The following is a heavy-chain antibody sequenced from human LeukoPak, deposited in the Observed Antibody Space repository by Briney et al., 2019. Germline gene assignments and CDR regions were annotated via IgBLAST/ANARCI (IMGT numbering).Heavy chain of an antibody. V-gene: IGHV3-23*01. J-gene: IGHJ4*02. D-gene: IGHD5-18*01. CDR1: GFTFSSYA. CDR3: AKDLRGYTYGYFAY. CDR2: ISDSGGST. Sequence: GGSLRLSCAASGFTFSSYAMNWVRQARRKGLEWVSTISDSGGSTYYADSVKGRFTISRDNSKNTLNLQMNSLRAEDTAVYFCAKDLRGYTYGYFAYWGQGALVTVSS.